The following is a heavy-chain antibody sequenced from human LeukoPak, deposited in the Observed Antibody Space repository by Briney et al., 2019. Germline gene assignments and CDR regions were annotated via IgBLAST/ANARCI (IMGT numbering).Heavy chain of an antibody. Sequence: SVKVSCKASGGTFISCAISWVRPAPGQGLEWMGGIIPTFGTANYAQKFQGRVTITTDESTSTAYMELGSLGSEDTAVYYFARAGAHYYYYYMDVWGKGTTVTVSS. J-gene: IGHJ6*03. CDR3: ARAGAHYYYYYMDV. CDR1: GGTFISCA. V-gene: IGHV1-69*05. CDR2: IIPTFGTA.